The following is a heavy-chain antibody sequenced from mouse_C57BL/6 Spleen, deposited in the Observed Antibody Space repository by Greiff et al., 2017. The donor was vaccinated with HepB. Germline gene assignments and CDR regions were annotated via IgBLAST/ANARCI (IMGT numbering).Heavy chain of an antibody. CDR3: ARDTDGSSYYYAMDY. CDR2: INYDGSST. CDR1: GFTFSDYY. V-gene: IGHV5-16*01. Sequence: EVKLVESEGGLVQPGSSMKLSCTASGFTFSDYYMAWVRQVPEKGLEWVANINYDGSSTYYLDSLKSRFIISRDNAENILYLQMSSLKSEDTATYYCARDTDGSSYYYAMDYWGQGTSVTVSS. D-gene: IGHD2-3*01. J-gene: IGHJ4*01.